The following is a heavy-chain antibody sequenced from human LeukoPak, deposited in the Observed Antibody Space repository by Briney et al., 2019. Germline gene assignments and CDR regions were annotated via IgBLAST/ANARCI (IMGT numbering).Heavy chain of an antibody. CDR1: GGSIAGTSFY. CDR3: ARDSSGWYRWFDP. Sequence: PSETLSLTCTVSGGSIAGTSFYWSWIRQPAGKGLEWIGRIYTSGSTNYNPSLKSRVTISLDTSKNQFSLKLSSVTAADTAVYYCARDSSGWYRWFDPWGQGTLVTVSS. D-gene: IGHD6-19*01. CDR2: IYTSGST. V-gene: IGHV4-61*02. J-gene: IGHJ5*02.